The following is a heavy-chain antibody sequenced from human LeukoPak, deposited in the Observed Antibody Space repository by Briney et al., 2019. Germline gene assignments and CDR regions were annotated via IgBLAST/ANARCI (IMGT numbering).Heavy chain of an antibody. D-gene: IGHD2-21*02. V-gene: IGHV1-69*13. Sequence: ASVKVSCKASGGTFSSYAISWVRQAPGQGLEWMGGIIPIFGTANYAQKFQGRVTITADESTSTAYMELSSLRSEDTAVYYCGRGVVVTADLTLRHPEYYYYGMDVWGQGTTVTVSS. J-gene: IGHJ6*02. CDR2: IIPIFGTA. CDR3: GRGVVVTADLTLRHPEYYYYGMDV. CDR1: GGTFSSYA.